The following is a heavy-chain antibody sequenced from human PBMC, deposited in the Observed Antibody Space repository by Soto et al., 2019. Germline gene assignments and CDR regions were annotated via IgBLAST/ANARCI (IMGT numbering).Heavy chain of an antibody. CDR3: ARDNNDFWSLYPLAFDY. CDR2: ISTSGNV. J-gene: IGHJ4*02. CDR1: GGSLTKYY. V-gene: IGHV4-4*07. Sequence: QVQLQESGPGLVKPSETLSLTCTVSGGSLTKYYWSWIRQPAGKGLEWIGRISTSGNVVSKASLRSRLTMSVDASKNHFSLMLTSVTAADTAVYYCARDNNDFWSLYPLAFDYWGQGALVTVSS. D-gene: IGHD3-3*01.